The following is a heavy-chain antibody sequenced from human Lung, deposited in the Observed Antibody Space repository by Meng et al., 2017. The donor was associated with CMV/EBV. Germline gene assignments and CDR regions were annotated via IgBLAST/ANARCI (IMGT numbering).Heavy chain of an antibody. CDR1: GFPFSSYA. D-gene: IGHD1-26*01. CDR2: ISGGGDRT. CDR3: AKGPLRSGSYPSYFDY. Sequence: PGGSLRLSCAASGFPFSSYAMSWVRQAPGKGLEWVSAISGGGDRTYNADSVRGRFTISRDESKNTVYLQMSSLRAEDTAVYYCAKGPLRSGSYPSYFDYWGQGAXVTVSS. J-gene: IGHJ4*02. V-gene: IGHV3-23*01.